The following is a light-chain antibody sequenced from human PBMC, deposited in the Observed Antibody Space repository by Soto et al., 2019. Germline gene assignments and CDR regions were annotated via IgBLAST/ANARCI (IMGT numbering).Light chain of an antibody. J-gene: IGLJ2*01. V-gene: IGLV2-14*01. CDR2: DVS. CDR3: SSYTSRSTLGV. Sequence: QSALTQPASVSGSPGQSITISCTGTSSDVGGYNYVSWYQQHPGKAPKLMIYDVSNRPSGVSNRFSGYKSGNTASLTISGLQAEDEADYYCSSYTSRSTLGVFGGGTQLTVL. CDR1: SSDVGGYNY.